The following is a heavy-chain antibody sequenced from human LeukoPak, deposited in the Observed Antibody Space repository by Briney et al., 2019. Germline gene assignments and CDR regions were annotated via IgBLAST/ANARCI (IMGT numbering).Heavy chain of an antibody. CDR3: ARALAPRIAVAGTGAFDI. Sequence: SETLSLTCTVSGGSITTYYWGWIRQPPGKGLEWIGSIYYSGSTYYNPSLKSRVTISVDTSKNQFSLKLSSVTAADTAVYYCARALAPRIAVAGTGAFDIWGQGTMVTVSS. J-gene: IGHJ3*02. D-gene: IGHD6-19*01. V-gene: IGHV4-39*07. CDR1: GGSITTYY. CDR2: IYYSGST.